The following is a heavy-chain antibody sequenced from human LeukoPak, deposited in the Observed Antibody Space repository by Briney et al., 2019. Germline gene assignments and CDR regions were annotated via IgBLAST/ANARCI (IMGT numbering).Heavy chain of an antibody. CDR2: ISGSSGGT. V-gene: IGHV3-23*01. CDR1: GFTFSSYG. CDR3: AKEGRGNAVDY. Sequence: GGSLRLSCAASGFTFSSYGMSWVRQAPGKGLEWVSSISGSSGGTYYADSVKGRFTISRDNSKDTLYLQMNSLRAEDAAVYYCAKEGRGNAVDYWGQGTLVTVSS. D-gene: IGHD1-1*01. J-gene: IGHJ4*02.